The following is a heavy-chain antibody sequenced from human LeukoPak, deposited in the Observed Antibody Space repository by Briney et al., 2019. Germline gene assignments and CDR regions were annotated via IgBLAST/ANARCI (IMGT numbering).Heavy chain of an antibody. V-gene: IGHV3-53*01. D-gene: IGHD3-9*01. CDR2: IYSGGST. CDR1: GFTVSSNY. J-gene: IGHJ4*02. CDR3: AKTGVLRYFDWLLPFDY. Sequence: GGSLRLSCAASGFTVSSNYMSWVRQAPGKGLEWVSVIYSGGSTYYADSVKGRFTISRDNSKNTLYLQMNSLRAEDTAVYYCAKTGVLRYFDWLLPFDYWGQGTLVTVSS.